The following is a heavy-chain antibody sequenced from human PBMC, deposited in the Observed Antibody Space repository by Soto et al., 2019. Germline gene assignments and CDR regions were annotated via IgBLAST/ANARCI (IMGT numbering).Heavy chain of an antibody. CDR1: GFTFSSYG. V-gene: IGHV3-33*01. Sequence: GGSLRLSCAASGFTFSSYGMHWVRQAPGKGLEWVAVIWYDGSNKYYADSVKGRFTISRDNSKNTLYLQMNSLRAEDTAVYYCARDDYTPTNDYTRVYYYYYMDVWGKGTTVTVSS. CDR3: ARDDYTPTNDYTRVYYYYYMDV. CDR2: IWYDGSNK. D-gene: IGHD4-4*01. J-gene: IGHJ6*03.